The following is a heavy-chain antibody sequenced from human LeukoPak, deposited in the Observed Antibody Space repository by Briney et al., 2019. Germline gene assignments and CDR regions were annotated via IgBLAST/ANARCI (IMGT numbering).Heavy chain of an antibody. D-gene: IGHD1-26*01. V-gene: IGHV4-39*01. CDR3: APGSTQGNRGSWFDP. CDR2: LYYTGST. J-gene: IGHJ5*02. CDR1: GGSISSSSYY. Sequence: SETLPLTCTVPGGSISSSSYYWGWFRQPPGKGLEWIGRLYYTGSTYYNPSLKRRVTISADTSKNQFSLKLSSVTAADTAVYFCAPGSTQGNRGSWFDPWGQGTLVTVSS.